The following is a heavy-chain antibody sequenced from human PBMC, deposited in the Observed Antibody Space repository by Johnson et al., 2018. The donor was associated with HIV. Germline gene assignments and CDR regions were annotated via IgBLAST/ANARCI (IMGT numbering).Heavy chain of an antibody. CDR1: GFTFSSYG. D-gene: IGHD3-10*01. CDR3: AKEDYYGSGSYVAFDI. V-gene: IGHV3-30*02. CDR2: IRYDGSNK. J-gene: IGHJ3*02. Sequence: MQLVESGGGVVQPGGSLRLSCAASGFTFSSYGMHWVRQAPGKGLEWVAFIRYDGSNKYYADSVKGRFTISRDNSKNTLYLQMNSLRAEDTAVYYCAKEDYYGSGSYVAFDIWGQGTMVTVSS.